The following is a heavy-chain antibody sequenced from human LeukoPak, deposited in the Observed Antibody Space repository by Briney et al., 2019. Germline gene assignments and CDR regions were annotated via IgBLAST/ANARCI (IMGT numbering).Heavy chain of an antibody. V-gene: IGHV4-59*08. J-gene: IGHJ3*02. CDR1: GGSISSYY. CDR3: ATAPGGYCSTTRCFGAFDI. CDR2: IYYSGSS. Sequence: PSETLSLTCTVSGGSISSYYWSWIRQPPGKGLEWIGYIYYSGSSNYNPSLKSRVTISVDTSKNQFSLKLSSVTAADTAVYYCATAPGGYCSTTRCFGAFDIWGQGTLVAVSS. D-gene: IGHD2-2*01.